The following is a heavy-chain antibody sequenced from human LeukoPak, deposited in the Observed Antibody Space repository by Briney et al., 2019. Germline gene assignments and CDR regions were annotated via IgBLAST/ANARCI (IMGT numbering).Heavy chain of an antibody. CDR1: GFTFSSYW. Sequence: PGGSLRLSCAASGFTFSSYWMSWVRQAPGKGLEWVANIKQDGSEKYYVDSVKGRFTISRDNAKNSLYLQMNSLRAEDTAVYYCARDSSASSMVRGVLGYWGQGTLVTVSS. CDR3: ARDSSASSMVRGVLGY. J-gene: IGHJ4*02. D-gene: IGHD3-10*01. V-gene: IGHV3-7*01. CDR2: IKQDGSEK.